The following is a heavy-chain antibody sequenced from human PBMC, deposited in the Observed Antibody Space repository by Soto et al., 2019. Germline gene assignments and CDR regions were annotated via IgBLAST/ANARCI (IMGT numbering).Heavy chain of an antibody. J-gene: IGHJ4*02. CDR2: ISAYNGNT. CDR3: ARDRTSRDYGDYELGH. Sequence: ASVKVSCKASGYTFTSYGIGWVRQAPGQGLEWMGWISAYNGNTNSAQKFQGRVTMTTDAFTTTAYMELRSLRPDDTAVYYCARDRTSRDYGDYELGHWGQGTLVTVSS. CDR1: GYTFTSYG. D-gene: IGHD4-17*01. V-gene: IGHV1-18*01.